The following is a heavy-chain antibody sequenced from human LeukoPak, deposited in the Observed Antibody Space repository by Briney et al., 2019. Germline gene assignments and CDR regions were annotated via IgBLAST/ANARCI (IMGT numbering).Heavy chain of an antibody. J-gene: IGHJ4*02. D-gene: IGHD3-10*01. CDR1: GFTFSSYA. CDR3: ARDGVAVRGWRERTY. CDR2: ISYDGSNK. V-gene: IGHV3-30-3*01. Sequence: GSLRLSCAASGFTFSSYAMHWVRQAPGKGLEWVAVISYDGSNKYYADSVKGRFTISRDNSKNTLYLQMNSLRAEDTAVYYCARDGVAVRGWRERTYWGQGTLVTVSS.